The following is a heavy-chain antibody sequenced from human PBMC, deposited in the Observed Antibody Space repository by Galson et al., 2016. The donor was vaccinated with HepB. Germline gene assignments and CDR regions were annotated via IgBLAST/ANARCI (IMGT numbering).Heavy chain of an antibody. CDR1: GFTFSSYD. J-gene: IGHJ6*02. V-gene: IGHV3-13*01. D-gene: IGHD3-22*01. CDR2: IGADGGT. CDR3: VRLLDDRSARDYYDMDV. Sequence: SLRLSCAASGFTFSSYDMHWVRQATGKGLEWVSAIGADGGTYYAGSVKGRFTISRENAKNSLYLQMNSLRAGDTTVYYCVRLLDDRSARDYYDMDVWGQGIPVTVSS.